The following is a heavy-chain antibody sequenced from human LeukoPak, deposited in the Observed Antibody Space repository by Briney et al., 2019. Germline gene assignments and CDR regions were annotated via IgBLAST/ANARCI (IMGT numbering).Heavy chain of an antibody. D-gene: IGHD2-2*01. Sequence: SETLSLTCAVYGGSFSGYYWSWIRQPPGKGLEWIGEINHSGSTNYNPSLKSRVTISVDTSKNQFSLKLSSVTAADTAVYYCVRESWDIVVVPAATGDYYGMDVWGQGTTVTVSS. V-gene: IGHV4-34*01. J-gene: IGHJ6*02. CDR1: GGSFSGYY. CDR3: VRESWDIVVVPAATGDYYGMDV. CDR2: INHSGST.